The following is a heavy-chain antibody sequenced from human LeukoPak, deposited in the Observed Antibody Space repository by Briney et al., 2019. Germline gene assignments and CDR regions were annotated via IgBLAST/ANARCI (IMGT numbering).Heavy chain of an antibody. Sequence: ASVKVSCKASGYTFTGYYMHWVRQAPGQGLEWMGWINPNSGGTNYAQKFQGRVTMTRDTSISTAYMELSRLRSDDTAVYYCARDLRGCSSTSCYFKGFDYWGQGTLVTVSS. CDR1: GYTFTGYY. CDR2: INPNSGGT. D-gene: IGHD2-2*01. V-gene: IGHV1-2*02. J-gene: IGHJ4*02. CDR3: ARDLRGCSSTSCYFKGFDY.